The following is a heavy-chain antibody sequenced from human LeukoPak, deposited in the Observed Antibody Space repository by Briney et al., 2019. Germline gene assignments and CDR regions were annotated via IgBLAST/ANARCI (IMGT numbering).Heavy chain of an antibody. D-gene: IGHD3-22*01. CDR3: ARPPHYYDNSGYSV. J-gene: IGHJ4*02. V-gene: IGHV4-59*01. Sequence: SETLSLTCTVSGDSISSYYWSWLRQPPGKRLEWIGYVSNIETTNYNPSLKSRVTISVDTSKNQFSLRLNSVTAADTAVYYCARPPHYYDNSGYSVWGQGTLVTVSS. CDR1: GDSISSYY. CDR2: VSNIETT.